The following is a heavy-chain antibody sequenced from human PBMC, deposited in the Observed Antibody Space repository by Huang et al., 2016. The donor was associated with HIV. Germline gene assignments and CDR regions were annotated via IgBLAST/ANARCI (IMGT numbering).Heavy chain of an antibody. D-gene: IGHD6-6*01. Sequence: QVQLVQSGAEVKNPGASVRVSCKASGYTFTDSNLHWVRQAPGQGLEWMGWINPKRGGTIYAQRFQGRITMTRDTTISTVHMDRRRIQSDDTAVYFCARDWSFGSSTSPADWGQGTLVTVSS. V-gene: IGHV1-2*02. J-gene: IGHJ4*02. CDR1: GYTFTDSN. CDR2: INPKRGGT. CDR3: ARDWSFGSSTSPAD.